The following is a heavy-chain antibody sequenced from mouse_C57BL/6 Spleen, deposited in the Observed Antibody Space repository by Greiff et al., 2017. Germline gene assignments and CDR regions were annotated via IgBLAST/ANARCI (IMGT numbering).Heavy chain of an antibody. D-gene: IGHD4-1*01. V-gene: IGHV10-1*01. CDR1: GFSFNTYA. Sequence: EVKLMESGGGLVQPKGSLKLSCAASGFSFNTYAMNWVRQAPGKGLEWVARIRSKSNNYATYYADSVKDRFTISRDDSESMLYLQMNNLKTEDTAMYYCVWDPRGAMDYWGQGTSVTVSS. CDR2: IRSKSNNYAT. CDR3: VWDPRGAMDY. J-gene: IGHJ4*01.